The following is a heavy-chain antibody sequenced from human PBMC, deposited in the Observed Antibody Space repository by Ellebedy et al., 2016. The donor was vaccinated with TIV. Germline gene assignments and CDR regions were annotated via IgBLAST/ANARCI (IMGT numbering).Heavy chain of an antibody. CDR1: GFSFRSYC. V-gene: IGHV3-48*02. Sequence: GESLKISCAAPGFSFRSYCMAWVRQAPGKGLELISYVSVDSATIYYADSVKGRFTISRDNAKNSLYLQMNSLRDEATAVYYCARVGRANYYYYYGMDVWGQGTTVTVSS. D-gene: IGHD3-10*01. J-gene: IGHJ6*02. CDR3: ARVGRANYYYYYGMDV. CDR2: VSVDSATI.